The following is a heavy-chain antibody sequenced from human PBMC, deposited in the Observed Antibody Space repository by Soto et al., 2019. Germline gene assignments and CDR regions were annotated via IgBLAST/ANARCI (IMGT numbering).Heavy chain of an antibody. D-gene: IGHD2-21*02. Sequence: QITLKESGPTLVKPTQTLTLTCTFSGFSLDTGGVGVGWIPQAPGKAPEWLILMYWDGDKRYNPSLTSRLTITKDTSKNELVLTMTNMEPVDTSTYSCVRSRCGGDCLQSYAAHWYYGEDVWGQGTTVTVSS. V-gene: IGHV2-5*02. CDR1: GFSLDTGGVG. CDR3: VRSRCGGDCLQSYAAHWYYGEDV. CDR2: MYWDGDK. J-gene: IGHJ6*02.